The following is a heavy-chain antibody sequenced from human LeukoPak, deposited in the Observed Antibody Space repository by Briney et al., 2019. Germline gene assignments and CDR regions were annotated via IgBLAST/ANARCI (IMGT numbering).Heavy chain of an antibody. CDR3: ARDQPYCSSTSCSYYFDY. Sequence: PSETLSLTCAVYGGSFSGYYWSWIRQPPGKGLEWIGEINHSGSTNYNPSLKSRVTISVDTSKNQFSLKLSSVTAADTAVYYCARDQPYCSSTSCSYYFDYWGQGTLVTVSS. J-gene: IGHJ4*02. V-gene: IGHV4-34*01. CDR1: GGSFSGYY. CDR2: INHSGST. D-gene: IGHD2-2*01.